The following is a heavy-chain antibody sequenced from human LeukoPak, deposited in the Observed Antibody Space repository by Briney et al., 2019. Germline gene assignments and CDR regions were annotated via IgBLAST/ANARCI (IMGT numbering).Heavy chain of an antibody. V-gene: IGHV4-38-2*02. CDR3: ARVYYYDTSAAAGGYYFDY. Sequence: SETLSLTCSVSDFSITRGYHWGWIRQPPGKGLEWIGSIYHSGSTYYNPSLKSRVTISVDTSKNQFSLKLSSVTAADTAVYYCARVYYYDTSAAAGGYYFDYWGQGTLVTVSS. J-gene: IGHJ4*02. D-gene: IGHD3-22*01. CDR2: IYHSGST. CDR1: DFSITRGYH.